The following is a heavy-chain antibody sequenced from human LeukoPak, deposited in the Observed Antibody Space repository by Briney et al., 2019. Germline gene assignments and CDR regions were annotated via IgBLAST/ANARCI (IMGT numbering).Heavy chain of an antibody. CDR2: ISPTGSTT. D-gene: IGHD6-6*01. CDR3: ARGPNSNWSGLDF. V-gene: IGHV3-74*01. Sequence: GGSLRLSCIASGFSFSGHWMHWARQLPGKVLVWVSRISPTGSTTSYADSVKGRFTVSRDNAKNTLYLQVNNLRAEDTAVYYCARGPNSNWSGLDFWGQGTLLTVSS. J-gene: IGHJ4*02. CDR1: GFSFSGHW.